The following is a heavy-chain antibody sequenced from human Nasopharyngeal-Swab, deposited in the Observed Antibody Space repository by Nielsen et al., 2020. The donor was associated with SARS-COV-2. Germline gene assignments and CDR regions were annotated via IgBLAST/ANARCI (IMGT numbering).Heavy chain of an antibody. CDR1: GFTFSSYG. CDR3: AKGMLQGMDY. V-gene: IGHV3-30*18. J-gene: IGHJ4*02. CDR2: ISYDGSNK. D-gene: IGHD2-8*01. Sequence: GESLKISCAASGFTFSSYGMHWVRQAPGKGLEWVAVISYDGSNKYYADSVKGRFTISRDNSKNTLYLQMNSLRAEDTAVYYCAKGMLQGMDYWGQGTLVTVSS.